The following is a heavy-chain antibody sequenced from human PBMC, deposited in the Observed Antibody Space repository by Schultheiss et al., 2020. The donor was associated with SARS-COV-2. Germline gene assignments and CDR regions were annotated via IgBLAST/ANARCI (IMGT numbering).Heavy chain of an antibody. V-gene: IGHV4-59*01. Sequence: SQTLSLTCTVSGGSISSYYWSWIRQPPGKGLEWIGYIYYSGSTNYNPSLKSRVTISVDTSKNQFSLKLSSVTAADTAVYYCARNDYSIPEYFQHWGQGTLVTVSS. J-gene: IGHJ1*01. CDR3: ARNDYSIPEYFQH. CDR1: GGSISSYY. D-gene: IGHD4-11*01. CDR2: IYYSGST.